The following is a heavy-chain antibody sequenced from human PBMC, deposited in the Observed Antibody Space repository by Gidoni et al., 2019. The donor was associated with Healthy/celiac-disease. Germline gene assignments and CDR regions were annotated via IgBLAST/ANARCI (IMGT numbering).Heavy chain of an antibody. J-gene: IGHJ5*02. D-gene: IGHD3-3*01. CDR1: GFTFRSYA. Sequence: EVQLLESGGGLVQPGGSLRLSCAASGFTFRSYAMGWVRQAPGKGLEWVSAISGSGGSTYYADSVKGRFTISRDNSKNTLYLQMNSLRAEDTAVYYCAKQQQYYDFPGGFDPWGQGTLVTVSS. CDR3: AKQQQYYDFPGGFDP. V-gene: IGHV3-23*01. CDR2: ISGSGGST.